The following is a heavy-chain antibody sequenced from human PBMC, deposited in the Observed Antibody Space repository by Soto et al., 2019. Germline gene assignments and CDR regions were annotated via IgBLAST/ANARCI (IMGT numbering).Heavy chain of an antibody. CDR3: AKELRGSASGSN. V-gene: IGHV3-11*05. CDR1: GFTFSDYY. J-gene: IGHJ4*02. Sequence: GGSLRLSCAASGFTFSDYYMSWLRQAPGKGPEWISYISGSSSDTNYIDSVKGRFTISRDNAKNSLFLQMNSLRAEDTAVYYCAKELRGSASGSNWGQGTLVTVSS. D-gene: IGHD3-10*01. CDR2: ISGSSSDT.